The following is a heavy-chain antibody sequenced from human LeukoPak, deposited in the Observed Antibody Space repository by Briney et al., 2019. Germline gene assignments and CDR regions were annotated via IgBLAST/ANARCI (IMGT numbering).Heavy chain of an antibody. CDR2: IYYSGST. Sequence: SETLSLTCTVSGGSITSSTSYWGWVRQPPGKGLEWIGTIYYSGSTYYNPSLKSRATMSVDTSKNQFSLKLSSVTAADTAVYYCASLLNGGVSHWFDPWGQGTLVTVSS. J-gene: IGHJ5*02. CDR1: GGSITSSTSY. CDR3: ASLLNGGVSHWFDP. V-gene: IGHV4-39*01. D-gene: IGHD7-27*01.